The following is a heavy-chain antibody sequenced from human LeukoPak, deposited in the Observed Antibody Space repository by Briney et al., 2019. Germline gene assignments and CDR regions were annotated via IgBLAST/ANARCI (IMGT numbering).Heavy chain of an antibody. CDR1: GGSISSGNFY. D-gene: IGHD2-2*01. V-gene: IGHV4-30-2*01. CDR2: IYHSGST. Sequence: SETLSLTCTVSGGSISSGNFYWSWIRQPPGKGLEWIGYIYHSGSTYYNPSLKSRVTISVDRSKNQFSLKLSSVTAADTAVYYCARGIESSTGWIDPWGQGTLVTVSS. J-gene: IGHJ5*02. CDR3: ARGIESSTGWIDP.